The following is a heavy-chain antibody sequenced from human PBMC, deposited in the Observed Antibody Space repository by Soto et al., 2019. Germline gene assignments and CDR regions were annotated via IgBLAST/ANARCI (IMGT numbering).Heavy chain of an antibody. V-gene: IGHV1-8*01. CDR3: ARGPTSRSSLLYYYYYYGMDV. Sequence: GASVKVSCKASGYTFTSYDINWVRQATGQGLEWMGWMNPNSGNTGYAQKFQGRVTMTRNTSISTAYMELSSLRSEDTAVYYCARGPTSRSSLLYYYYYYGMDVWGQGTTVIVAS. CDR1: GYTFTSYD. CDR2: MNPNSGNT. D-gene: IGHD6-6*01. J-gene: IGHJ6*02.